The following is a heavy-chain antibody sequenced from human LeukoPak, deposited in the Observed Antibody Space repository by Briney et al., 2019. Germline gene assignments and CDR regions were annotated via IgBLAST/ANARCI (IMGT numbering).Heavy chain of an antibody. Sequence: GGSLRLSCAASGFTFSSYGMHWVRQAPGKGLEWVAFIRYDGSNKYYADSVKGRFTISRDNSKNTLYLQMNSLRAEDTAVYYCAKDVYCGGDSYPLDYWGQGTLVTVSS. D-gene: IGHD2-21*01. V-gene: IGHV3-30*02. CDR3: AKDVYCGGDSYPLDY. CDR1: GFTFSSYG. CDR2: IRYDGSNK. J-gene: IGHJ4*02.